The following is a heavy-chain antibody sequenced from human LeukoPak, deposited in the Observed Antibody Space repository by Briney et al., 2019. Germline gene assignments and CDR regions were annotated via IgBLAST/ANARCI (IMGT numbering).Heavy chain of an antibody. CDR2: IYYSAST. Sequence: PSETLSLTCTVSGGSIRRSSYYWGWIRQPPGKGLEWIGSIYYSASTYYNPSLKSRVTISVNTSNNQFCLKLSSVTAADTAVYYCARDLGYCSSTSCYTGWFDPWGQGTLVTVSS. CDR1: GGSIRRSSYY. V-gene: IGHV4-39*07. D-gene: IGHD2-2*02. CDR3: ARDLGYCSSTSCYTGWFDP. J-gene: IGHJ5*02.